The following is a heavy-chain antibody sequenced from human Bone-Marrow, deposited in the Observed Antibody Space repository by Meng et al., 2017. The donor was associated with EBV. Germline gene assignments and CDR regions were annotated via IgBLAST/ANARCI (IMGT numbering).Heavy chain of an antibody. CDR1: GFTFSSYS. J-gene: IGHJ5*02. V-gene: IGHV3-21*01. Sequence: DVQLVESGGGLVKPGGSLRLSWAACGFTFSSYSMNWARQAPGKGLEGVSSISSSSSYIYYEDSVKGRFTISRDNAKNSLYLQMNSLRDEDTAVYYCARDGRAYGSGTHFDPWGQGTLVTVSS. CDR3: ARDGRAYGSGTHFDP. D-gene: IGHD3-10*01. CDR2: ISSSSSYI.